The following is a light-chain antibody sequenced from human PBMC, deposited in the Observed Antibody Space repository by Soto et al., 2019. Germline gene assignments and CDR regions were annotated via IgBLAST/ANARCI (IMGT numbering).Light chain of an antibody. CDR3: SSYINRNTWV. Sequence: QSVLTQPASVSGSPGQSITISCTGTSSDVGDYDYVSWYQQHPGKAPKLMIYEVRNRPSGVSNRFSGSKSGNTASLAISGLQDEDEANHYCSSYINRNTWVFGGGTKLTVL. V-gene: IGLV2-14*01. J-gene: IGLJ3*02. CDR2: EVR. CDR1: SSDVGDYDY.